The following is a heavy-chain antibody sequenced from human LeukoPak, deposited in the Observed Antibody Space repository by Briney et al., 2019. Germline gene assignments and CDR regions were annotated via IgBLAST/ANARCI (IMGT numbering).Heavy chain of an antibody. V-gene: IGHV4-59*01. CDR1: GGSISSYY. Sequence: SETLSLTCSVSGGSISSYYWTWIRKTPGKGLEWIGYMHYGGSTNQNPSLKSRVTLSVDTSNNQFSLKLASVTAADTAVYYCARAPIVDYGDNSWGLYWHLDLWGRGTLVIVSS. J-gene: IGHJ2*01. CDR3: ARAPIVDYGDNSWGLYWHLDL. CDR2: MHYGGST. D-gene: IGHD4-23*01.